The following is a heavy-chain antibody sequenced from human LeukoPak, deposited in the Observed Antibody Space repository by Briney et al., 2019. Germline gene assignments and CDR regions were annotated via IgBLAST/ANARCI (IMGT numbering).Heavy chain of an antibody. CDR3: ASGGRVGDIFDI. CDR1: GFTFSTNW. D-gene: IGHD2-15*01. V-gene: IGHV3-74*01. J-gene: IGHJ3*02. Sequence: PGGSLRLPCAASGFTFSTNWMYWVRQAPGKGLVWVSRINSDGRSISYADSVKGRFTISRDNAYNTLYLQMNSLRAEDTALYYCASGGRVGDIFDIWGQGTMVRVSS. CDR2: INSDGRSI.